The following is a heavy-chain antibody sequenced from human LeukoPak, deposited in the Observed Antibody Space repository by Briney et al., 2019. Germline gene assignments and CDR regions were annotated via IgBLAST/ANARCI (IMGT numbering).Heavy chain of an antibody. D-gene: IGHD3-10*01. V-gene: IGHV1-24*01. CDR1: GYTLTELS. CDR3: ATDDVVTMVRGVIM. CDR2: FDPEDGGT. J-gene: IGHJ4*02. Sequence: ASVKVSCKVSGYTLTELSMHWVRQAPGKGLEWMGGFDPEDGGTIYAQKFQGRVTMTEDTSTDTAYMELSSLRSEDTAVYYCATDDVVTMVRGVIMWGQGTLVTVSS.